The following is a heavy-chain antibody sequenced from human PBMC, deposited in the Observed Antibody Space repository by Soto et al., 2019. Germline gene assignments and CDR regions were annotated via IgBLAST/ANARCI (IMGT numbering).Heavy chain of an antibody. CDR2: IFHTGSA. J-gene: IGHJ4*02. CDR3: ARQPYTSGAYSFDY. Sequence: QVQLQESGPGLVKPSETLSLTCTVSGDSISSYYWSWIRQPPGKGLEWIGYIFHTGSANYNPSLKSRVTTSIDTSKNQFSLRLSSVTAADTAVYYCARQPYTSGAYSFDYWGQGTPVTVSS. CDR1: GDSISSYY. V-gene: IGHV4-59*08. D-gene: IGHD6-19*01.